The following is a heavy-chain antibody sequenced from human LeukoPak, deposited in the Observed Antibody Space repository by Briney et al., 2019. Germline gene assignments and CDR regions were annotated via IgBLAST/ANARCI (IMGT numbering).Heavy chain of an antibody. D-gene: IGHD3-10*01. J-gene: IGHJ1*01. CDR2: IYPGDSGT. Sequence: GESLKISCKGSGYSFTNYWIGWVRQMPGKGLEWMGIIYPGDSGTRYSPSFQGQVTISADKSISTAYLQWSSLKASDTAIYFCATYAGTSSKYFHHWGQGTLVTVSS. CDR3: ATYAGTSSKYFHH. V-gene: IGHV5-51*01. CDR1: GYSFTNYW.